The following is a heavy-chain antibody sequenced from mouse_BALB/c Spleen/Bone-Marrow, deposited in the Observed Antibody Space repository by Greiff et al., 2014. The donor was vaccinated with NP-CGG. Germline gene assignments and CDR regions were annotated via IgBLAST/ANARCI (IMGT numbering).Heavy chain of an antibody. J-gene: IGHJ4*01. CDR2: IDPYNGGT. Sequence: VQLKESGPELVKPGASVKVSCKASGYAFTSYNMYWVKQSHGKSLEWIGYIDPYNGGTSYNQKFKGKATLTVDKSSSTAYMHLSSLTSEDSAVYYCARTYGRGAMDYWGQGTSVTVSS. D-gene: IGHD1-1*01. CDR3: ARTYGRGAMDY. CDR1: GYAFTSYN. V-gene: IGHV1S135*01.